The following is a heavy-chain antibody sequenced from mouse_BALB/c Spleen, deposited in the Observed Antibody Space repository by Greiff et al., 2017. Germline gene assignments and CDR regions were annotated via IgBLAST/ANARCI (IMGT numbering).Heavy chain of an antibody. CDR2: SRNKANDYTT. CDR3: ARDALYYGNYYAMDY. D-gene: IGHD2-1*01. J-gene: IGHJ4*01. CDR1: GFTFSDFY. Sequence: EVKVVESGGGLVQPGGSLRLSCATSGFTFSDFYMEWVRQPPGKRLEWIAASRNKANDYTTEYSASVKGRFIVSRDTSQSILYLQMNALRAEDTAIYYCARDALYYGNYYAMDYWGQGTSVTVSS. V-gene: IGHV7-1*02.